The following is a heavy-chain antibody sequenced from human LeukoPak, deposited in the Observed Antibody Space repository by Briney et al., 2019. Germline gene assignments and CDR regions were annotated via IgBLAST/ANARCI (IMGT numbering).Heavy chain of an antibody. Sequence: GASVKVSCKASGGSFNAYAINWVRQATGQGLEWMGWMNPNSGNTGYAQKFQGRVTITRNTSISTAYMELSSLRSEDTAVYYCARFRGATRYYYYMDVWGKGTTVTVSS. CDR1: GGSFNAYA. J-gene: IGHJ6*03. D-gene: IGHD1-26*01. CDR3: ARFRGATRYYYYMDV. V-gene: IGHV1-8*03. CDR2: MNPNSGNT.